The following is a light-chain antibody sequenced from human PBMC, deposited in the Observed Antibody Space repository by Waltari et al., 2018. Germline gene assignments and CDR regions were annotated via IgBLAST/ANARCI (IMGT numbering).Light chain of an antibody. CDR3: QNYGSSPALT. J-gene: IGKJ4*01. CDR2: GAS. Sequence: VILTQSPATLSLSPGERATLSCRASQSVSSNLAWYQQKPGQAPRLLIYGASSRATGIPDRFSASGSGTEFTLTISSLELEDFAVYYCQNYGSSPALTFGGGTKLEIK. V-gene: IGKV3-20*01. CDR1: QSVSSN.